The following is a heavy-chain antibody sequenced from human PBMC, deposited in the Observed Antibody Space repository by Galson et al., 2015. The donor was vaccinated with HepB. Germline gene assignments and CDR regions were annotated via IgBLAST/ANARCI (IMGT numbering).Heavy chain of an antibody. CDR1: GGTLSDYA. CDR3: ARVPGDYFDY. Sequence: SVKVSCKASGGTLSDYAISWVRQAPGQGLEWMGRIIPILGTVNYAQKFQGRVTITADKSTSTAYMELSSLRSEDTAVYYCARVPGDYFDYWGQGTLVTVSS. J-gene: IGHJ4*02. V-gene: IGHV1-69*04. CDR2: IIPILGTV.